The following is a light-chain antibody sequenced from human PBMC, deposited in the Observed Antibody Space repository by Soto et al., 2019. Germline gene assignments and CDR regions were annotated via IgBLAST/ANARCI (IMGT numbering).Light chain of an antibody. CDR2: GAS. J-gene: IGKJ1*01. V-gene: IGKV3-20*01. Sequence: EIVLTQSPGTLSLSPGERATLSCRASQSVSSSYLAWYQQKPGQAPRLLIYGASSRATGIPDRVSGSGSGQDFTLTISRLEPEDFAVYYCQQYGSSPLSFGQGTKGQIK. CDR1: QSVSSSY. CDR3: QQYGSSPLS.